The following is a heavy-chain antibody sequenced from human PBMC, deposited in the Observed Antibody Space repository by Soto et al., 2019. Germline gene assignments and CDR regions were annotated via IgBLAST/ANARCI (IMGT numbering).Heavy chain of an antibody. CDR1: GFTFGDYV. D-gene: IGHD3-16*01. Sequence: GGSLRLSCTASGFTFGDYVMSWVRQAPGKGLEWVGFIRSKAYGGTTEYAASVKGRFTISRDDSKSIAYLQMNSLKTEDTAVYYCTRNPWGLDEVYYFDYWGQGTQVTVSS. V-gene: IGHV3-49*04. J-gene: IGHJ4*02. CDR2: IRSKAYGGTT. CDR3: TRNPWGLDEVYYFDY.